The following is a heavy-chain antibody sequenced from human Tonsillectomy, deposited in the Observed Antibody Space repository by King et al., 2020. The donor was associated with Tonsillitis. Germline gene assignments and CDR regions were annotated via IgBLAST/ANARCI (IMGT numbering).Heavy chain of an antibody. CDR2: IDPSDSYI. CDR3: ASRDYMSGWYN. V-gene: IGHV5-10-1*03. CDR1: GYSFTSYW. D-gene: IGHD6-19*01. J-gene: IGHJ4*02. Sequence: VQLVQSGAEVKKPGESLRISCKGSGYSFTSYWISWVRQMPGKGLEWMGRIDPSDSYIKYNTSFQGHVTISADKSISTAYLQWSSLKASDTAMYYCASRDYMSGWYNWGQGTLVTVSS.